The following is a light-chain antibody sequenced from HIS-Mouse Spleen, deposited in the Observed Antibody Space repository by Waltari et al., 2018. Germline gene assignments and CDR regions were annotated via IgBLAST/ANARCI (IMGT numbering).Light chain of an antibody. V-gene: IGKV3-11*01. CDR1: QSVSSY. J-gene: IGKJ2*01. CDR3: QQRSNTRYT. CDR2: DAS. Sequence: EIVLTQSPATLSLSPGQRATLSCRASQSVSSYLAWYQQKPGKAPRLLIYDASNTHTGIPSRFSGSGSGTDFTLTISSLQSEDFAAYYCQQRSNTRYTFGQGTKLEIK.